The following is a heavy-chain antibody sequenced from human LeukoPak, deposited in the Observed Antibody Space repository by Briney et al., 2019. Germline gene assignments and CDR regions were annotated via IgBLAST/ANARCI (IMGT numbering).Heavy chain of an antibody. D-gene: IGHD3-22*01. CDR1: GGSISSYY. Sequence: SETLSLTCTVSGGSISSYYWSWIRQPPGKGLEGIGYIYYSGSTNYNPSLKSRVSISVDTSKNQFSLKLSSVTAADTAVYYCARHEWEYDSSGYYGYWGQGTLVTVSS. CDR2: IYYSGST. J-gene: IGHJ4*02. CDR3: ARHEWEYDSSGYYGY. V-gene: IGHV4-59*08.